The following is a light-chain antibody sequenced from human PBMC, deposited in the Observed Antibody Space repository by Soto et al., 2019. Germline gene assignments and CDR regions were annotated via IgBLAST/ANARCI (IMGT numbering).Light chain of an antibody. V-gene: IGLV1-40*01. CDR2: GNS. J-gene: IGLJ1*01. CDR1: SSNIGAGYD. CDR3: QSYDSSLSASNV. Sequence: VQRQPPSVTGAPRHGLTISCTESSSNIGAGYDVHWYQQLPGTAPKLLIYGNSNRPSGVPDRFSGSKSGTSASLAITGLQAEDEADYYCQSYDSSLSASNVFGTGNKVTV.